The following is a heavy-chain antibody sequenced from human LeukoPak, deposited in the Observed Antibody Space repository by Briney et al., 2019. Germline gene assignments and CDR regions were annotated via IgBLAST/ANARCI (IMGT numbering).Heavy chain of an antibody. J-gene: IGHJ2*01. CDR2: ISYDESNK. D-gene: IGHD3-22*01. CDR1: GFIFSSYG. V-gene: IGHV3-30*03. Sequence: PGRSLRLSCAAYGFIFSSYGMHWVRQAPGKGLEWVAVISYDESNKYYADSVKGRFTISRDNSKNTLYLQMSGLRAEDTAVYYCAPSADYYDSSGYVWGRGTLVTVSS. CDR3: APSADYYDSSGYV.